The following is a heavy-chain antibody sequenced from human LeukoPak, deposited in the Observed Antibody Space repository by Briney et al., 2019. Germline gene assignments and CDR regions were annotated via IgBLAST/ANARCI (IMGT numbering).Heavy chain of an antibody. CDR2: IKQDGSEK. D-gene: IGHD3-22*01. V-gene: IGHV3-7*01. Sequence: GGSLRLSCAASGFTFSSYWMSWVRQAPGKGLEWVANIKQDGSEKYYVDSVKGRFTISRDNAKNSLYLQMNSLRAEDTAVYYCASYDSSGYYWDYFDYWGQGTLVTVSS. J-gene: IGHJ4*02. CDR3: ASYDSSGYYWDYFDY. CDR1: GFTFSSYW.